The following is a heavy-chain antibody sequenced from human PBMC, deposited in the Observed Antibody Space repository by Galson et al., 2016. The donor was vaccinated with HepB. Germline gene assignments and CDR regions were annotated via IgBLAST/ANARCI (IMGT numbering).Heavy chain of an antibody. CDR3: ARLRSDYGGSKYFDF. V-gene: IGHV4-34*01. J-gene: IGHJ4*02. D-gene: IGHD4-17*01. CDR1: GGSFSDYY. CDR2: ISHSGST. Sequence: SETLSLTCAVYGGSFSDYYWSWIRQPPGKGLEWIGEISHSGSTNYNPSLKSRVTISVDTSKNQFSLKLRSVTAADTAVYYCARLRSDYGGSKYFDFWGQGTLVTVSS.